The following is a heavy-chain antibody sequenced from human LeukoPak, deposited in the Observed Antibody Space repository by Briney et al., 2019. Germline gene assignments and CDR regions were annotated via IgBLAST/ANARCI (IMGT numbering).Heavy chain of an antibody. Sequence: PGGSLRLSCAASGFTFSSYAMHWVRQAPGKGLEWVAVISYDGSNKYYADFVKGRFTISRDYSKNTLDLQMNSLRTEDTAVYYCVRQDCSGGSCYLDSWGQGTLVTVSS. CDR3: VRQDCSGGSCYLDS. J-gene: IGHJ4*02. CDR2: ISYDGSNK. CDR1: GFTFSSYA. V-gene: IGHV3-30-3*01. D-gene: IGHD2-15*01.